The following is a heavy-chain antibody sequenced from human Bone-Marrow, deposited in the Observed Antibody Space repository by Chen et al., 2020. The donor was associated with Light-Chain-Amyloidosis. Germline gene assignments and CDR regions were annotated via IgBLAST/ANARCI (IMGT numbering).Heavy chain of an antibody. CDR1: GFDFNRYG. CDR2: IYSGGIT. V-gene: IGHV3-NL1*01. CDR3: ASTTVTTRHVGAFDI. J-gene: IGHJ3*02. Sequence: QVQLVESGGGEVRPGGSLRLSCAASGFDFNRYGMHWVRQAPGRGLEWVSVIYSGGITYYADSRNTLYLQMNSLRAEDTAIYYCASTTVTTRHVGAFDIWGQGTKVTVSS. D-gene: IGHD4-17*01.